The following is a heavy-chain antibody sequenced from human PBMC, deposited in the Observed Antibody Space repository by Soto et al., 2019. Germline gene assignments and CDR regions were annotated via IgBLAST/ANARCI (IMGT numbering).Heavy chain of an antibody. CDR2: IRGSGDTI. CDR3: ARDPAVGSSGWYYFDY. CDR1: GLTFPSHN. D-gene: IGHD6-19*01. V-gene: IGHV3-48*02. J-gene: IGHJ4*02. Sequence: EVQLVESGGGLVQPGGSLSLSGEASGLTFPSHNRAWVRQAPGKGLEWVSYIRGSGDTIYYADSVRGRFTISRDNAKDSLYLQMNSLRDEDTAVYYCARDPAVGSSGWYYFDYWGQGALVTVSS.